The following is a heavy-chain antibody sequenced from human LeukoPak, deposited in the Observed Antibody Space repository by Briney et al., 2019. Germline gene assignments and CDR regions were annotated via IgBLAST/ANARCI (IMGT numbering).Heavy chain of an antibody. CDR3: VKDSSSWYSDY. CDR1: GFTFSDYY. Sequence: KSGGSLRLSCAPSGFTFSDYYMSWIRQAPGKGLEWVSYISSSGSTIYYADSVKGRFTISRDNAKNSLYLQMNSLRAEDTAVYYCVKDSSSWYSDYWGQGTLVTVSS. J-gene: IGHJ4*02. V-gene: IGHV3-11*01. CDR2: ISSSGSTI. D-gene: IGHD6-13*01.